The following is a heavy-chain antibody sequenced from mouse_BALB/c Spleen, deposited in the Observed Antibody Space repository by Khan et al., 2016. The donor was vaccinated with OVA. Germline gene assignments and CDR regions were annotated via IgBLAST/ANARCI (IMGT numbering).Heavy chain of an antibody. CDR2: ISSGGHYT. CDR3: ARLAYYYNSEGFAY. V-gene: IGHV5-6*01. CDR1: EFTFSTYG. D-gene: IGHD1-1*02. Sequence: EVELVESGGDLVKTGGSLKLSCAASEFTFSTYGMSWVRQTPDKRLEWVATISSGGHYTYYIDSVKGRFTISRDNAKSILYLQMTSLRSEDTAMYYCARLAYYYNSEGFAYWGQGTLVTVSA. J-gene: IGHJ3*01.